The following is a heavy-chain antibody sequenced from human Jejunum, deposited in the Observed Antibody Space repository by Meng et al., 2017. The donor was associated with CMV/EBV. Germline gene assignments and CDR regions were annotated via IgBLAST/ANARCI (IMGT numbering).Heavy chain of an antibody. CDR1: GASISSGGFY. V-gene: IGHV4-31*03. CDR3: ARDINGMDV. Sequence: LPCTFSGASISSGGFYCSWLRQPPGKALEWIGYIYYTGTTYYNPSLKSRATITLDTSKNQFSLELTSVTAADTAVYYCARDINGMDVWGQGTTVTVSS. J-gene: IGHJ6*02. CDR2: IYYTGTT.